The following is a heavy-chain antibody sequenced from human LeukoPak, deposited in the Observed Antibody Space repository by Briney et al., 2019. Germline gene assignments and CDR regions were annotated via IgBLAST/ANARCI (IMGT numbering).Heavy chain of an antibody. CDR1: GFTFSSYW. D-gene: IGHD2-2*01. J-gene: IGHJ6*03. V-gene: IGHV3-7*01. Sequence: GGSLRLSCAASGFTFSSYWMSWVRQAPGKGLEWVANIKQDGSEKYYVDSVKGRFTISRDNAKNSLYLQMNSLRAEDTALYYCAKDATAVPGTVYMDVWGKGTTVTISS. CDR3: AKDATAVPGTVYMDV. CDR2: IKQDGSEK.